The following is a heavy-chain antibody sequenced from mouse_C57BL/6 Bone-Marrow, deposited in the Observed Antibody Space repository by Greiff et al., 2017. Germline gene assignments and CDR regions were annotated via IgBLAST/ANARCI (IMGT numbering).Heavy chain of an antibody. Sequence: VQLQQSGAELARPGASVKLSCKASGYTFTSYGISWVKQRPGPGLEWIGEIYPRSGNTYSNEKFKGKATLTADKSSSTAYMELRSLTSEDSAVYFCARWPYYGKRFAYWGQGTLVTVSA. CDR3: ARWPYYGKRFAY. J-gene: IGHJ3*01. V-gene: IGHV1-81*01. CDR1: GYTFTSYG. D-gene: IGHD2-10*01. CDR2: IYPRSGNT.